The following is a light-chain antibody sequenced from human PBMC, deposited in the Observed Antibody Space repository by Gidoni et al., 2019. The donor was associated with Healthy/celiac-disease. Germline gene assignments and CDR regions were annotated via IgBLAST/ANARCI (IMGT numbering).Light chain of an antibody. Sequence: ETGMTQSPATLSVSPGERATLPCRASQSVSSNLAWYQQKPGQAPRLLIYGASTRATGIPARFSGSGSGTEFTLTISSLQSEDFAVYYCQQYNNWPWTFGQGTKVEIK. CDR1: QSVSSN. J-gene: IGKJ1*01. CDR2: GAS. CDR3: QQYNNWPWT. V-gene: IGKV3-15*01.